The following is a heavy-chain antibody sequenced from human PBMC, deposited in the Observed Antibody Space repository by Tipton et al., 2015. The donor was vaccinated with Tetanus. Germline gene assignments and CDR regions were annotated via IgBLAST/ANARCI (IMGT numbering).Heavy chain of an antibody. CDR3: AREPYSYGSGY. V-gene: IGHV4-4*07. CDR2: IYPSGST. Sequence: LSLTCTVSGGSISSYYWSWIRQPAGKGLEWIGRIYPSGSTNYNPSLKRRVNMAVDPAKNHVSLKLSSVTAADTAVYYCAREPYSYGSGYWGQGTLVTVSS. D-gene: IGHD5-18*01. CDR1: GGSISSYY. J-gene: IGHJ4*02.